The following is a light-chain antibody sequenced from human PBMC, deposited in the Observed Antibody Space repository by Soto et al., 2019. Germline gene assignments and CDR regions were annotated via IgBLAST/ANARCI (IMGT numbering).Light chain of an antibody. V-gene: IGLV2-14*01. Sequence: QSALTQPASVSGSPGQSITISCTGTSSDVGGYNYVSWYQQHPGKAPKLMIYDVSNRPSGVSNRFSGSKSGNTASLTISGLQAEDEADYYCSSYTSSSTRVFGPVTEFTVL. CDR3: SSYTSSSTRV. CDR2: DVS. CDR1: SSDVGGYNY. J-gene: IGLJ1*01.